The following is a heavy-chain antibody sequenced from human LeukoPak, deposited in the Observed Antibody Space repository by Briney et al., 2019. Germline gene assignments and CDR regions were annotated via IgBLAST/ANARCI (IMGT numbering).Heavy chain of an antibody. CDR3: ARDIWESIVGATEAAFDI. D-gene: IGHD1-26*01. CDR1: GGSISSYY. Sequence: SETLSLTCTVSGGSISSYYWSWIRQPAGKGLEWIGRIYTSGSTYYNPSLKSRVTISVDTSKNQFSLKLSSVTAADTAVYYCARDIWESIVGATEAAFDIWGQGTMVTVSS. CDR2: IYTSGST. V-gene: IGHV4-4*07. J-gene: IGHJ3*02.